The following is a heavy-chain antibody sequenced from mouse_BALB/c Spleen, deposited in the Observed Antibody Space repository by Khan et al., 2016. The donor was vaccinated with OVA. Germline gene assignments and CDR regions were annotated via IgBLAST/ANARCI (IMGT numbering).Heavy chain of an antibody. CDR1: GYSITSDYA. CDR3: ARWGNSYFDY. V-gene: IGHV3-2*02. CDR2: ISYSGST. J-gene: IGHJ2*01. Sequence: LQQLGPGLVKPSQSLSLTCTVTGYSITSDYAWNWIRQFPGNKLEWMGYISYSGSTSYNPSLKSRISITRDTSKNQFFLQLNSVTTEDTATYYCARWGNSYFDYWGQGTTLTVSS.